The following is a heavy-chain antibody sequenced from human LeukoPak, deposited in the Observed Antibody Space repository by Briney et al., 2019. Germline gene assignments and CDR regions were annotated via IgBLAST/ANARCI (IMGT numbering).Heavy chain of an antibody. Sequence: GGSLRLSCAASGFTFSSYSMNWVRQAPGKGLEWVSSISSSSSYIYYADSVKGRFTISRDNAKNSLYLQMNSLRAEDTAVYYCARGPGAAAGRGGDYWGQGTLVTVSS. V-gene: IGHV3-21*01. J-gene: IGHJ4*02. CDR3: ARGPGAAAGRGGDY. CDR2: ISSSSSYI. D-gene: IGHD6-13*01. CDR1: GFTFSSYS.